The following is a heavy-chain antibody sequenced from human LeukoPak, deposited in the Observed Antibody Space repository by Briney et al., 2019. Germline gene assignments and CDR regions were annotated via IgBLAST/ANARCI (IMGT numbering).Heavy chain of an antibody. J-gene: IGHJ4*02. CDR3: ARGPNSNWSGLDF. D-gene: IGHD6-6*01. CDR1: GFSFSGHW. V-gene: IGHV3-74*01. Sequence: GGSLRLSCIASGFSFSGHWMHWARQLPGEGLVWVSRISPTGSTTSYADSVKGRFTVSRDSAKNTLYLQVNNLRAEDTAVYYCARGPNSNWSGLDFWGQGTLLTVSS. CDR2: ISPTGSTT.